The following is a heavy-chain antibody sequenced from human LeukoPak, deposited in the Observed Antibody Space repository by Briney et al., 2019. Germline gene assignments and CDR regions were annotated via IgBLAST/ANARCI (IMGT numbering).Heavy chain of an antibody. CDR3: ARGVARSSKFHFSYYFDY. J-gene: IGHJ4*02. CDR2: IYTTGST. D-gene: IGHD6-6*01. Sequence: SETLSLTCTVSGGSISSDYWSWIRQPAGKGLEWIGRIYTTGSTNYSPSLKSRVTMSVDTSKNQFSLKLSSVTAADTAVYYCARGVARSSKFHFSYYFDYWGQGTLVTVSS. V-gene: IGHV4-4*07. CDR1: GGSISSDY.